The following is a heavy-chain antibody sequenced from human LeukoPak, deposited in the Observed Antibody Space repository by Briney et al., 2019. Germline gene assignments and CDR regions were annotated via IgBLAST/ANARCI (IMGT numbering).Heavy chain of an antibody. CDR2: ISYSGTT. V-gene: IGHV4-61*01. CDR3: ARGDDYKSTLFDY. D-gene: IGHD5-12*01. CDR1: GGSVSSGSYY. Sequence: SETLSLTCTVSGGSVSSGSYYWSWIRQPPGKGLEWIGYISYSGTTNYNPSLKSRVTISVDTSKKQFSLKLTSATAADTAVYYCARGDDYKSTLFDYWGQGTLVTVSS. J-gene: IGHJ4*02.